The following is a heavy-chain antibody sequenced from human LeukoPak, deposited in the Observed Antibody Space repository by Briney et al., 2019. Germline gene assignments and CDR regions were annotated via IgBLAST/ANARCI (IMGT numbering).Heavy chain of an antibody. CDR2: INHSGST. CDR3: ARGAVVVVAAIISSNWFDP. D-gene: IGHD2-15*01. CDR1: GGSFSGYY. V-gene: IGHV4-34*01. Sequence: SETLSLTCAVYGGSFSGYYWSWIRQPPGKGLEWIGEINHSGSTNYNPSLESRVTISVDTSKNQFSLKLSSVTAADTAVYYCARGAVVVVAAIISSNWFDPWGQGTLVTVSS. J-gene: IGHJ5*02.